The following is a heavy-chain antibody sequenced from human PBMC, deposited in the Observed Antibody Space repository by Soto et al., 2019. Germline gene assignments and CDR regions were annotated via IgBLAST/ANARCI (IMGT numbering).Heavy chain of an antibody. Sequence: TETLSLTCTVSGGSISGDHWNWIRQPPGKGLEWTAYVSSSGSTKYNPSLKSRVTISIDTTKNQFSLRLSSVTAADTAVYYCASGFYDSRGSSEAFDVCGQG. CDR1: GGSISGDH. D-gene: IGHD3-22*01. CDR2: VSSSGST. V-gene: IGHV4-59*01. CDR3: ASGFYDSRGSSEAFDV. J-gene: IGHJ3*01.